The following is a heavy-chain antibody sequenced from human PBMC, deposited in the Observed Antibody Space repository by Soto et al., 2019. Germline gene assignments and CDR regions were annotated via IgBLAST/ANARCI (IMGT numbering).Heavy chain of an antibody. Sequence: ASVKVSCKDSGYTFTSYAMHWVRQAPGQRLEWMGWINAGNGNTKYSQKFQGRVTITRDTSASTAYMELSSLRSEDTAVYYCARGGAARDYYGMDVWGQGTTVTVSS. D-gene: IGHD6-6*01. V-gene: IGHV1-3*01. CDR1: GYTFTSYA. J-gene: IGHJ6*02. CDR3: ARGGAARDYYGMDV. CDR2: INAGNGNT.